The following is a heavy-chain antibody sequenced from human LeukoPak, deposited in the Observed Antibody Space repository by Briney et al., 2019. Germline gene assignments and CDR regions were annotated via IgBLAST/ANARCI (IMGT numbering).Heavy chain of an antibody. V-gene: IGHV3-33*01. Sequence: GGSLRLSCAASGFTFGSYGMHWVRQAPGKGLEWVAVIWYDGSNKYYADSVKGRFTISRDNSKNTLYLQMNSLRAEDTAVYYCAREVGISMIVSEPGFDYWGQGTLVTVSS. D-gene: IGHD3-22*01. J-gene: IGHJ4*02. CDR3: AREVGISMIVSEPGFDY. CDR2: IWYDGSNK. CDR1: GFTFGSYG.